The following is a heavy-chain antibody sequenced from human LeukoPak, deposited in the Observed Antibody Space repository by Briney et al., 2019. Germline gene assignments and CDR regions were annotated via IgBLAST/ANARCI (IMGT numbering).Heavy chain of an antibody. D-gene: IGHD6-6*01. CDR2: IYSGGST. Sequence: RGSLRLSCAASGFTVSSNYMSWVPQAPGKGLEWVSVIYSGGSTDYADSVKGRFTISRDNSKNALYLQMNSLRAEDTAVYYCARGSWTHWGQGTLVTVSS. CDR1: GFTVSSNY. V-gene: IGHV3-66*01. CDR3: ARGSWTH. J-gene: IGHJ4*02.